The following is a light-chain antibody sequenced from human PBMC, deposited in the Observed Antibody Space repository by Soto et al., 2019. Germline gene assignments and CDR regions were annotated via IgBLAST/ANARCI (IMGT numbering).Light chain of an antibody. CDR3: QSYDSSLSGVV. CDR1: SSNIGAGYD. V-gene: IGLV1-40*01. CDR2: GNS. Sequence: QSVLTQPPSVSGAPGQRVTISCTGSSSNIGAGYDVHWYQQLPGTALKLLIYGNSNRPSGVPDRFSGSKSGTSASLAITGXXXXXXXXYYCQSYDSSLSGVVFGGGTKLTV. J-gene: IGLJ2*01.